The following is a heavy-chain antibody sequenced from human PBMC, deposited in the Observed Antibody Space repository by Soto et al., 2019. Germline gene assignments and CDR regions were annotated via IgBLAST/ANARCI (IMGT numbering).Heavy chain of an antibody. D-gene: IGHD6-13*01. CDR3: AKDPPDSGYSSSWYFDY. Sequence: GGSLRLSCAASGFTFSSYAMSWVRQAPGKGLEWVSAISGSGGSTYYADSVKGRFTISRDNSKNTLYLQMNSLRAEDTAVYYCAKDPPDSGYSSSWYFDYWGQGTLVTVSS. V-gene: IGHV3-23*01. CDR2: ISGSGGST. J-gene: IGHJ4*02. CDR1: GFTFSSYA.